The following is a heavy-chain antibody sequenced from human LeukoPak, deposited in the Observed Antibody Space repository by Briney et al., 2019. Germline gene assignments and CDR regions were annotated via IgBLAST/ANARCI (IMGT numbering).Heavy chain of an antibody. V-gene: IGHV3-23*01. CDR2: LSNSGGTT. CDR3: AKKPTTYYFDTSGYYFDY. Sequence: GGSLRLSCAASGFTFSNYAMSWVRQAPGKGLEWVSSLSNSGGTTYYADSVKGRFTISRDNSKNTLYLQMRSLRAEDTAVYYCAKKPTTYYFDTSGYYFDYWGQGTLVTVSS. J-gene: IGHJ4*02. D-gene: IGHD3-22*01. CDR1: GFTFSNYA.